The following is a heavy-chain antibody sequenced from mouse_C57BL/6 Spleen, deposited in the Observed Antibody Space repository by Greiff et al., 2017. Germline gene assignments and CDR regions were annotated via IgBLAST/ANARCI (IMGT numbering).Heavy chain of an antibody. V-gene: IGHV1-15*01. CDR1: GYTFTDYE. CDR3: TRSYYGDDENYAMDY. CDR2: IDPETGGT. Sequence: QVQLQQSGAELVRPGASVTLSCKASGYTFTDYEMHWVKQTPVHGLEWIGAIDPETGGTAYNQKFKGKAILTADKSSSTAYMELRSLTSEDSAVYYCTRSYYGDDENYAMDYWGQGTSVTVSS. D-gene: IGHD2-2*01. J-gene: IGHJ4*01.